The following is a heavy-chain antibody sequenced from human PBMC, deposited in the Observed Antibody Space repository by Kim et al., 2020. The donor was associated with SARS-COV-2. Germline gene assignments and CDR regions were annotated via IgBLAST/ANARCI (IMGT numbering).Heavy chain of an antibody. CDR1: GFTFSSYT. J-gene: IGHJ4*02. Sequence: GGSLRLSCEASGFTFSSYTMGWVRQPPGKGLEWVSDISGRAGTAGATYYSVSVKGRFTISRDNSKNTLYLQMNSLRVDDTALYYCARAGSASYYDYWGQGTLVTVSS. V-gene: IGHV3-23*01. CDR3: ARAGSASYYDY. D-gene: IGHD3-10*01. CDR2: ISGRAGTAGAT.